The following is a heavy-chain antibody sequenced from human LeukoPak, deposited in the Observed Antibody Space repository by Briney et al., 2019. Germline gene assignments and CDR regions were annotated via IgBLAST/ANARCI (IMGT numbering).Heavy chain of an antibody. Sequence: PSETLSLTCAVYGGSFSGYYWSWIRQPPGKGLEWIGEINHSGSTNYNPSLKSRVTISVDTSKNQFSLKLSSVTAADTAVYYCARGRIAAAGYFDYWGQGTLVTVPS. CDR3: ARGRIAAAGYFDY. CDR2: INHSGST. V-gene: IGHV4-34*01. D-gene: IGHD6-13*01. J-gene: IGHJ4*02. CDR1: GGSFSGYY.